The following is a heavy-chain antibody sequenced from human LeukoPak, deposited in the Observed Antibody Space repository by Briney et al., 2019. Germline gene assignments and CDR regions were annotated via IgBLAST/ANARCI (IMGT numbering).Heavy chain of an antibody. CDR1: GYTFTSYG. Sequence: GASVTVSCKASGYTFTSYGISWVRQAPGQGLEWMGWISAYNGNTNYAQKLQGRVTMTTDTSTSTAYMELRSLRSDDTAVYYCARVISIAANNWFDPWGQGTLVTVSS. J-gene: IGHJ5*02. CDR2: ISAYNGNT. D-gene: IGHD6-13*01. V-gene: IGHV1-18*01. CDR3: ARVISIAANNWFDP.